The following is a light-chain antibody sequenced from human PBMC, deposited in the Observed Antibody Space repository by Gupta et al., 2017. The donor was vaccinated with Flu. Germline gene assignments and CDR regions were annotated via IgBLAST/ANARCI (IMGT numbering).Light chain of an antibody. CDR3: QSYDDRLNSLYV. V-gene: IGLV1-40*01. CDR2: GNT. CDR1: TSNMGAGYD. Sequence: STSNMGAGYDVNWYQQLPGAPPKLLLYGNTNRPSGIPDRFSGSKSGPSASLAITPLQAEDEADYYCQSYDDRLNSLYVFGTGTKVTVL. J-gene: IGLJ1*01.